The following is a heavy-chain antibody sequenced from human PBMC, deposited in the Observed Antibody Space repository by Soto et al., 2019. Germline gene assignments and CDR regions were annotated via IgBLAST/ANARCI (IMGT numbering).Heavy chain of an antibody. D-gene: IGHD4-17*01. Sequence: GGSLRLSCVGSGFTFGSYEMHWVRQAPGKGLEWVTFTSYDGSYSYYADSVKGRFTMSRDNSKSLMYLQMNSLKTEDTAVYYCVRRSTVSYYAVDVWGQGTTVTVSS. CDR1: GFTFGSYE. J-gene: IGHJ6*02. CDR2: TSYDGSYS. CDR3: VRRSTVSYYAVDV. V-gene: IGHV3-30*01.